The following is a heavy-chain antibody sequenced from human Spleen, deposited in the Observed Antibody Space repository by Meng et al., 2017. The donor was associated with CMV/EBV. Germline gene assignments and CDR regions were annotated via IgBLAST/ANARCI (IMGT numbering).Heavy chain of an antibody. Sequence: GESLKISCAASGFTFSSYAMHWVRQAPGKGLEWVAVIPYDGSNKYYADSVKGRFTISRDNSKNTLYLQMNSLRAEDTAVYYCARGGHYDRIEYFQHWGQGTLVTVSS. CDR1: GFTFSSYA. CDR2: IPYDGSNK. V-gene: IGHV3-30-3*01. D-gene: IGHD5-12*01. J-gene: IGHJ1*01. CDR3: ARGGHYDRIEYFQH.